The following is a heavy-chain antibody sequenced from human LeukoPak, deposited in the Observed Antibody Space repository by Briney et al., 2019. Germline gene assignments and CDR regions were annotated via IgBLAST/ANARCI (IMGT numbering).Heavy chain of an antibody. CDR1: GFTFRTYA. J-gene: IGHJ3*01. Sequence: GGSLRLSCTASGFTFRTYAMIWVRQAPGKGLEWVSAIHAGGDTTVYADAVRGRFTISRDNSNNALYLQMNELRADDTAVYYCARDPNGDYIGAFDFWGQGTMVTVSS. V-gene: IGHV3-23*01. D-gene: IGHD4-17*01. CDR3: ARDPNGDYIGAFDF. CDR2: IHAGGDTT.